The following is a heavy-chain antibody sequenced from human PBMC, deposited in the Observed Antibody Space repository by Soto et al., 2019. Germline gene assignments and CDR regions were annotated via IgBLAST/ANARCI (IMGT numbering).Heavy chain of an antibody. CDR3: AQGIAAAGISRDFDY. CDR2: IYWNDDK. D-gene: IGHD6-13*01. V-gene: IGHV2-5*01. Sequence: SGPTLVNPTQTLTLTCTFSGFSLSTSGVGAGWIRQPPGKALEWLALIYWNDDKRYSPSLKSRLTITKDTSKNQVVLTMTNMDPVDTATYYCAQGIAAAGISRDFDYWGQGTLVTVSS. J-gene: IGHJ4*02. CDR1: GFSLSTSGVG.